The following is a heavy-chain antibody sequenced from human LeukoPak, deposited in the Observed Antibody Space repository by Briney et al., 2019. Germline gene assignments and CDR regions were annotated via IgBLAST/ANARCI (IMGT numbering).Heavy chain of an antibody. CDR1: GGTFSSYA. CDR2: INPNSGGT. V-gene: IGHV1-2*06. J-gene: IGHJ4*02. D-gene: IGHD5-12*01. CDR3: ATSHKWLRF. Sequence: ASVKVSCKASGGTFSSYAISWVRQAPGQGLEWMGRINPNSGGTNYAQKFQGRVTMTRDTSISTAYMELSRLRSDDTAVYYCATSHKWLRFWGQGTLVTVSS.